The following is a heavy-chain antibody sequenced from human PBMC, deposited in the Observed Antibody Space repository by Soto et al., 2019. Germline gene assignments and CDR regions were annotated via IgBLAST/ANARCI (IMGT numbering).Heavy chain of an antibody. V-gene: IGHV1-18*01. J-gene: IGHJ4*02. CDR1: GYTFTSYG. CDR2: ISAYNGNT. CDR3: ARDVPWELLHVPDY. D-gene: IGHD1-26*01. Sequence: ASVKVSCKASGYTFTSYGISWVRQAPGQGLEWMGWISAYNGNTNYAQKLQDRVTMTTDTSTSTAYMELRSLRSDDTAVYYCARDVPWELLHVPDYWGQGTLVTVSS.